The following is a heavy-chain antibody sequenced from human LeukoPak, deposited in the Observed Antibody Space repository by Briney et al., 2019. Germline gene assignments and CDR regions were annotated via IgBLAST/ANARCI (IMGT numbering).Heavy chain of an antibody. J-gene: IGHJ5*02. CDR3: ARDKGQYGSGTRGFTWFDP. V-gene: IGHV4-38-2*02. CDR2: IYSRGST. D-gene: IGHD3-10*01. CDR1: AYSISSGYY. Sequence: SETLSLTCTVSAYSISSGYYWGWIRQPPGKGLEWIGSIYSRGSTYYNPSLKSRVIVSPDMSKNQFSLMLNFVTAADTAVYYCARDKGQYGSGTRGFTWFDPWGQGTLVTVSS.